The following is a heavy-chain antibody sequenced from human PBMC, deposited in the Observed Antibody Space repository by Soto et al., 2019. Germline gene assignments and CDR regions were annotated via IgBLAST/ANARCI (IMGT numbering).Heavy chain of an antibody. CDR1: GGSISSYY. D-gene: IGHD6-13*01. CDR3: ASDSSSWYNHWFDP. J-gene: IGHJ5*02. Sequence: PWETLSLTCTVSGGSISSYYWSWIRQPAGKGLEWIGRIYTSGSTNYNPSLKSRVTMSVDTSKNQFSLKLSSVTAADTAVYYCASDSSSWYNHWFDPWGQGTLVTVSS. CDR2: IYTSGST. V-gene: IGHV4-4*07.